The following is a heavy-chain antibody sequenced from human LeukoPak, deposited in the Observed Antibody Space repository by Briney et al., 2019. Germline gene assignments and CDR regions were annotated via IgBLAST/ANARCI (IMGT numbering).Heavy chain of an antibody. CDR1: GGSISSNSYY. D-gene: IGHD3-10*01. Sequence: SETLSLTCAVSGGSISSNSYYWGWIRQPPGKGLEWIGSIYYSGSTYYNPSLRSRVTISVDTSKNQFSLKLSSVTAADTAVYYCARTRYYYNSRSYGAPYYFDYWGQGTLVTVSS. CDR2: IYYSGST. V-gene: IGHV4-39*01. J-gene: IGHJ4*02. CDR3: ARTRYYYNSRSYGAPYYFDY.